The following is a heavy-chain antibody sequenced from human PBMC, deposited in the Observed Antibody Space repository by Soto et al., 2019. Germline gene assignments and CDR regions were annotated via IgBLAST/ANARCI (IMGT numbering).Heavy chain of an antibody. CDR1: GDSINRDKYD. CDR2: IYYRGNT. V-gene: IGHV4-39*01. CDR3: AGGGDNLDY. D-gene: IGHD4-17*01. Sequence: PSETLSLTCSVSGDSINRDKYDWGWIRQPPGKGLEWIGSIYYRGNTYYNPSLKTRVTISLDKSKNQFSLKLSSVTAVDTAVYYCAGGGDNLDYWGQGTLVTVSS. J-gene: IGHJ4*02.